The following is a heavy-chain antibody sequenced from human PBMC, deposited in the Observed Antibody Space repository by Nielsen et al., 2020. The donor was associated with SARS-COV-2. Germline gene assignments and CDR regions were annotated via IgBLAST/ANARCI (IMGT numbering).Heavy chain of an antibody. CDR3: ARRAEGHTYGYPGYMDV. V-gene: IGHV1-46*01. D-gene: IGHD5-18*01. CDR1: GNAFITHY. J-gene: IGHJ6*03. CDR2: INPSGGST. Sequence: ASVKVSCKASGNAFITHYLHWVRQAPGQGLEWMGMINPSGGSTTYAQKFQGRVTMTRDTSTSTVYMELRSLTSEDTAVYFCARRAEGHTYGYPGYMDVWGKGTTVTVSS.